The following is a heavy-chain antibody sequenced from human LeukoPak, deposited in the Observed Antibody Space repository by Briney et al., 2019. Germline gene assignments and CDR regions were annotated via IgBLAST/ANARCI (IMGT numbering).Heavy chain of an antibody. J-gene: IGHJ5*02. V-gene: IGHV4-59*01. D-gene: IGHD2-15*01. CDR2: IYYSGST. Sequence: SETLSLTCTVSGGSISSYYRSWIRQPPGKGLEWIGYIYYSGSTNYNPSLKSRVTISVDTSKNQFSLKLSSVTAADTAVYYCARGYCSGGSCRNWFDPWGQGTLVTVSS. CDR1: GGSISSYY. CDR3: ARGYCSGGSCRNWFDP.